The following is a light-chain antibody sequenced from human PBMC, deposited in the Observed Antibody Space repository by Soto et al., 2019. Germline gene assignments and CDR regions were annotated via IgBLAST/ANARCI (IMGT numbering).Light chain of an antibody. J-gene: IGKJ1*01. CDR2: AAS. V-gene: IGKV1-6*01. CDR3: LQDYGDSWT. CDR1: RDVGSD. Sequence: QMTQSPSSLSASVGEKIIITCRASRDVGSDVSWYQQKPGQAPKLLIYAASNLYTGVPSRFSGSRSGTEFTLTICSLQPEDFASYYCLQDYGDSWTFGQGTKVDIK.